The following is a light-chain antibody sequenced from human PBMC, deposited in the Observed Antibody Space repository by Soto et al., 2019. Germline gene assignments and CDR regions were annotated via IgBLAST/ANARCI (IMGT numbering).Light chain of an antibody. CDR2: EVS. CDR1: SSDVGIYNL. CDR3: SSYISSSTLV. J-gene: IGLJ1*01. Sequence: QSVLTQPASVSGSPGQSITISCTGTSSDVGIYNLVSWYQQHPGKAPKLMIFEVSKRPSGVSNRFSGSKSGNTASLTISGLQAEDEADYYCSSYISSSTLVFGTGTKVTVL. V-gene: IGLV2-14*02.